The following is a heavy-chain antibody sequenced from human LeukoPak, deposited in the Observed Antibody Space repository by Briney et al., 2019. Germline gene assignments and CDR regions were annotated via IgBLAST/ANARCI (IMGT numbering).Heavy chain of an antibody. CDR2: ISAYNDNT. V-gene: IGHV1-18*01. Sequence: ASVKVSCKASGYTFTSYGISWVRQAPGQGLEWMGWISAYNDNTNYAQKLQGRVTMTTDTSTSTAYMELRSLRSDDTAVYYCARPRNSGWSYYFDYWGQGTLVTVSS. D-gene: IGHD6-19*01. CDR3: ARPRNSGWSYYFDY. CDR1: GYTFTSYG. J-gene: IGHJ4*02.